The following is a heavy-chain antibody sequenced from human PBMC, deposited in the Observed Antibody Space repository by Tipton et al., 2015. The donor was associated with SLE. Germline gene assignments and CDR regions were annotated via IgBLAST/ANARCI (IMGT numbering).Heavy chain of an antibody. D-gene: IGHD3-10*01. CDR1: GGSFSGYY. CDR3: AGAAPGVQGVNDAFDI. V-gene: IGHV4-34*09. Sequence: TLSLTCAVYGGSFSGYYWSWIRQPPGKGLEWIGEINHSGSTNYNPSLKSRVTISVDTSKNQFSLKLNSVTAADTAVYYCAGAAPGVQGVNDAFDIWGQGTMVTVSS. CDR2: INHSGST. J-gene: IGHJ3*02.